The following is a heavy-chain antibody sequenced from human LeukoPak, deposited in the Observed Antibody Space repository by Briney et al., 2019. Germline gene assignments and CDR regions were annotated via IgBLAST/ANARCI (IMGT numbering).Heavy chain of an antibody. D-gene: IGHD2-15*01. J-gene: IGHJ3*02. CDR3: ARSSSRRWSDAFDI. CDR1: GGSISSSSYY. CDR2: LYYSGST. Sequence: SETLSLTCTVSGGSISSSSYYWVWIRQPPGKGLEWIGSLYYSGSTYYNPSLKSRVTISVDTSKNQFSLELRSVTAADTAVYYCARSSSRRWSDAFDIWGQGTMVIVSS. V-gene: IGHV4-39*01.